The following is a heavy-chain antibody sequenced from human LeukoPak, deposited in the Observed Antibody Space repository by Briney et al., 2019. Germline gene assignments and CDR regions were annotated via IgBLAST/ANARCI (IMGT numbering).Heavy chain of an antibody. D-gene: IGHD3-10*01. Sequence: SETLSLTCTVSGGSISSNSYYWGWIRQPPGKGLEWIGSIYYSGSTYYNPSLKNRLTISVDTSKNQFSLKLSSVTAADTAVYYCARGRRDYGSGTRYYYYYYMDVWGKGTTVTVSS. CDR2: IYYSGST. V-gene: IGHV4-39*01. J-gene: IGHJ6*03. CDR1: GGSISSNSYY. CDR3: ARGRRDYGSGTRYYYYYYMDV.